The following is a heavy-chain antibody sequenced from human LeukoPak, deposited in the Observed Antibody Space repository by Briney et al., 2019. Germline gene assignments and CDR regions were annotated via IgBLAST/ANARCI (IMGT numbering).Heavy chain of an antibody. D-gene: IGHD6-19*01. CDR3: ARALAVAGTGY. CDR2: IKEDGSEK. J-gene: IGHJ4*02. CDR1: GFTFSNCW. V-gene: IGHV3-7*01. Sequence: PGGSLRLSCAASGFTFSNCWMHWVRQAPGKGLEWVANIKEDGSEKYYVDSVKGRFTISRDNAKNSLYLQMNSLRVEDTAVYYCARALAVAGTGYWGQGTLVTVSS.